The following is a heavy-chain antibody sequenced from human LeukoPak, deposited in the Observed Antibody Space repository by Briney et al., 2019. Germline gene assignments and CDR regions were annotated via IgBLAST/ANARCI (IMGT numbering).Heavy chain of an antibody. CDR1: GGSISSYY. CDR3: ARGSLKITGTFDY. V-gene: IGHV4-59*01. Sequence: PSETLSVTCTVSGGSISSYYWSWIRQPPGKGLEWIGYIYYSGSTNYNPSLKSRVTISVDTSKNQCSLKLSSVTAADTAVYYCARGSLKITGTFDYWGQASLVTVSS. D-gene: IGHD4-17*01. J-gene: IGHJ4*02. CDR2: IYYSGST.